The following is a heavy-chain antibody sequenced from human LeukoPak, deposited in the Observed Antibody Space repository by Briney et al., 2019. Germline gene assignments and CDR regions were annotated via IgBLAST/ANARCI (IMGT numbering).Heavy chain of an antibody. V-gene: IGHV1-3*01. CDR3: ARDYLNYYYYYGMDV. D-gene: IGHD3-16*02. CDR1: GYTFTSYY. J-gene: IGHJ6*02. CDR2: INAGNGNT. Sequence: ASVKVSCKASGYTFTSYYMHWVRQAPGQRLEWMGWINAGNGNTKYSQKFQGRVTITRDTSASTAYMELSSLRSEDTAVYYCARDYLNYYYYYGMDVWGQGTTVTVSS.